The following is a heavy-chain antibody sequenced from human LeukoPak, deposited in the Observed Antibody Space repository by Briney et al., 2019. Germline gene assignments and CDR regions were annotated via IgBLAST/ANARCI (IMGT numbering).Heavy chain of an antibody. CDR2: IKQDGSEK. V-gene: IGHV3-7*01. CDR1: GFTFSSYW. D-gene: IGHD3-10*01. J-gene: IGHJ6*02. Sequence: GGSLRLSCAASGFTFSSYWMSWVRQAPGKGLEWVANIKQDGSEKYYVDSVKGRFTISRDNAKNSLYLQMNSLRAEDTAVYYCASGPLYGSGSYDVSYYYGMDVWGQGTLVTVSS. CDR3: ASGPLYGSGSYDVSYYYGMDV.